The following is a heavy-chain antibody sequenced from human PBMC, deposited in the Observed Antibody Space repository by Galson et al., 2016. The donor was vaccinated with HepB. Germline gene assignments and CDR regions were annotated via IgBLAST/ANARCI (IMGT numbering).Heavy chain of an antibody. CDR1: GFTFSDHY. J-gene: IGHJ6*02. Sequence: SLRLSCAASGFTFSDHYMDWVRQAPGKGLEWVGRSRSKVNRYTTEYAASVKGRFIISRDDSKNSLYLQMNSLKTDDTAMYYCARGYCGGDCFSDSYYYAMDVWGRGTTVTVSS. CDR3: ARGYCGGDCFSDSYYYAMDV. CDR2: SRSKVNRYTT. D-gene: IGHD2-21*02. V-gene: IGHV3-72*01.